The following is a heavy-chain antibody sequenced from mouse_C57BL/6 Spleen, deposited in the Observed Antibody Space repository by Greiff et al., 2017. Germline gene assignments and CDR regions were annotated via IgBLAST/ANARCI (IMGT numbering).Heavy chain of an antibody. CDR3: ARAGGSSYWYFDV. V-gene: IGHV14-2*01. Sequence: VHVKQSGAELVKPGASVKLSCTASGFNIKDYYMHWVKQRTEQGLEWIGRIDPEDGETKYAPKFQGKATITADTSSNTAYLQLSSLTSEDTAVYYCARAGGSSYWYFDVWGTGTTVTVSS. CDR1: GFNIKDYY. D-gene: IGHD1-1*01. J-gene: IGHJ1*03. CDR2: IDPEDGET.